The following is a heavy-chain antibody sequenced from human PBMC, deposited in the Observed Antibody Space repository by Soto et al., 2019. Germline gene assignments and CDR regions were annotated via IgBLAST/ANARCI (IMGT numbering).Heavy chain of an antibody. Sequence: GGSLRLSCAASGFTFSSYAMSWVRQAPGKGLEWVSAISGSGGSTYYADSVKGRFTISRDNSKNTLYLQMNSLRAEDTAVYYCAKGRLHQYYYYYYMDVWGKGTTVTVSS. D-gene: IGHD5-12*01. J-gene: IGHJ6*03. CDR1: GFTFSSYA. V-gene: IGHV3-23*01. CDR3: AKGRLHQYYYYYYMDV. CDR2: ISGSGGST.